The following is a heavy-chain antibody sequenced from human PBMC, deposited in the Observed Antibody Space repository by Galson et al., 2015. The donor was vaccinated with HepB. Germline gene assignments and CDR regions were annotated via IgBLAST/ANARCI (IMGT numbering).Heavy chain of an antibody. J-gene: IGHJ4*02. CDR2: INAGNGNT. CDR3: AGGDGRFPSD. D-gene: IGHD3-16*01. CDR1: GYTFTRYA. Sequence: SVKVSCKASGYTFTRYAMHWVRLAPGQRLEWMGWINAGNGNTKYSQKFQGRVTMTRDTSISTAYMELSRLRSDDTAVYYCAGGDGRFPSDWGQGTLVTVSS. V-gene: IGHV1-3*01.